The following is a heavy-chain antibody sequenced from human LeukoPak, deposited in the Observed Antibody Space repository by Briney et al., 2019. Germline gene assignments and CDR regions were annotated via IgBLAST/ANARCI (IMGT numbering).Heavy chain of an antibody. V-gene: IGHV1-46*01. CDR3: ARENTATGTPSVYFDY. J-gene: IGHJ4*02. CDR1: GYTFTSYY. Sequence: ASVKVSCKASGYTFTSYYMHWVRQAPGQGLEWMGIINPSGGSTSYAQKFQGRVTMTRDTSTSTVYMELSSLRSEDTAVYYCARENTATGTPSVYFDYWGQGTLVTVSS. D-gene: IGHD5-12*01. CDR2: INPSGGST.